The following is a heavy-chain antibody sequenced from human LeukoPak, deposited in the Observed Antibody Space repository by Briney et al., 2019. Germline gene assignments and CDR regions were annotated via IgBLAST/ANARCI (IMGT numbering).Heavy chain of an antibody. CDR3: AKMAVAGSHNWFDP. V-gene: IGHV3-23*01. CDR2: ISGSGGST. CDR1: GFTFSSYV. Sequence: PGGSLRLSCAASGFTFSSYVMSWVRQAPGKGLEWVSGISGSGGSTYYADSVKGRFTISRDNSKNTVNLQMNSLRVEGTAVYYCAKMAVAGSHNWFDPWGQGTLVTVSS. J-gene: IGHJ5*02. D-gene: IGHD6-19*01.